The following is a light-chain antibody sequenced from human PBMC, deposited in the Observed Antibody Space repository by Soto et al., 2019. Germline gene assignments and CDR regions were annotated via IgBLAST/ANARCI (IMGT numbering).Light chain of an antibody. CDR3: CSYADNYSYV. J-gene: IGLJ1*01. V-gene: IGLV2-11*01. Sequence: QSVLTQPRSVSGSPGQSVTISCTGTSSDVGAYNYVSWYQQHPGKAPKLMTYDVSKRPSGVPDRFSGSKSGNTASLTISGLQAEVEADYYCCSYADNYSYVFGTGTKVTVL. CDR2: DVS. CDR1: SSDVGAYNY.